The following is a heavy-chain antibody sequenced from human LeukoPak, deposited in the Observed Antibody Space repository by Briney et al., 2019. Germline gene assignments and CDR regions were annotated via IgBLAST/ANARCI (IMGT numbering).Heavy chain of an antibody. V-gene: IGHV3-7*01. CDR2: IKQDGSEK. CDR1: GFTFSSYW. CDR3: AREHHYYDSSGYYYDSFDY. J-gene: IGHJ4*02. Sequence: PGGSLRLSCAASGFTFSSYWMSGVRRAPGKGLEWVANIKQDGSEKYYVDSVKGRFTISRDNAKNSLYLQMNSLRAEDTAVYYCAREHHYYDSSGYYYDSFDYWGQGTLVTVSS. D-gene: IGHD3-22*01.